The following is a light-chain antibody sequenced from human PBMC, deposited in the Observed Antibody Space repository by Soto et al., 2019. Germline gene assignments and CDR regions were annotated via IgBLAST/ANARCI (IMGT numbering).Light chain of an antibody. J-gene: IGKJ1*01. CDR1: HSLDSY. CDR2: DTS. V-gene: IGKV3-11*01. Sequence: EIVMTQSPATLSVSPGEGATLSCRASHSLDSYLAWYQKKPGQAPRLLIYDTSNRASGIPARFSGSGSGTDFTLTISSLEPEDSAVYYCLHRSNWPTFGQGTKVDIK. CDR3: LHRSNWPT.